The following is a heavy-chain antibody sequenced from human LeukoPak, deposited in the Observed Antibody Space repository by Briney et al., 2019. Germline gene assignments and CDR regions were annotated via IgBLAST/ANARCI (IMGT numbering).Heavy chain of an antibody. CDR1: GGSFSGYY. CDR2: INHSRST. D-gene: IGHD6-19*01. Sequence: PSVTLSLTCAVYGGSFSGYYWRWIPQPPGKGREWMMEINHSRSTNYNTSLKSRVTISVDTSKNQFCLKLSSVTAADTAVYYCAGTYIGVQTSHLRGYWGQGTLVTVSS. CDR3: AGTYIGVQTSHLRGY. V-gene: IGHV4-34*01. J-gene: IGHJ4*02.